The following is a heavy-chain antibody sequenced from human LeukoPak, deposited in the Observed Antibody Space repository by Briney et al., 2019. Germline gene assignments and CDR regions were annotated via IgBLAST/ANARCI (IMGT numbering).Heavy chain of an antibody. J-gene: IGHJ4*02. CDR3: ARSGAFLGFGY. D-gene: IGHD1-26*01. CDR1: GFPFSSFE. CDR2: IYYSGST. V-gene: IGHV4-59*01. Sequence: GSLRLSCAASGFPFSSFEMNWVRQAPGQGLEWIGYIYYSGSTNYNPSLKSRVTISVDTSKNQFSLKLSSVTAADTAVYYCARSGAFLGFGYWGQGTLVTVSS.